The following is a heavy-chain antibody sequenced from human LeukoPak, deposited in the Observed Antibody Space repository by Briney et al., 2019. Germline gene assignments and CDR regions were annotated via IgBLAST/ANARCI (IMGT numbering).Heavy chain of an antibody. J-gene: IGHJ4*02. V-gene: IGHV1-69*05. Sequence: ASVKVSCKASGGTFSGYAISWVRQAPGQGLEWMGGIIPIFGTANYAQKFQGRVTITTDESTSTAYMELSSLRSEDTAVYYCARAPTGYSGYENFDYWGQGTLVTVSS. D-gene: IGHD5-12*01. CDR2: IIPIFGTA. CDR1: GGTFSGYA. CDR3: ARAPTGYSGYENFDY.